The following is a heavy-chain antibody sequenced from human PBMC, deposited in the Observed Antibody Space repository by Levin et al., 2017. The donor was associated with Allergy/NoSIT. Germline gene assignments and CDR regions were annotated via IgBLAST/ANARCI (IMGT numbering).Heavy chain of an antibody. CDR1: GGSISSGGYY. D-gene: IGHD2-2*01. V-gene: IGHV4-31*02. CDR3: ARGDCSSTSCSPTSGWFDP. Sequence: SQTLSLTCTVSGGSISSGGYYWSWIRQHPGKGLEWIGYIYYSGSTYYSPSLKSRVTISVDTSKNQFSLKLSSVTAADTAVYYCARGDCSSTSCSPTSGWFDPWGQGTLVTVSS. J-gene: IGHJ5*02. CDR2: IYYSGST.